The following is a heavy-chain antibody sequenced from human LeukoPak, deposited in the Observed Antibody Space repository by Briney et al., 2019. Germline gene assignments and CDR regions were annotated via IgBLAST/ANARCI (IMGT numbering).Heavy chain of an antibody. J-gene: IGHJ4*02. CDR1: GFSFTNYW. CDR2: IYPGDSDT. D-gene: IGHD6-13*01. V-gene: IGHV5-51*01. CDR3: ARHLTDNSGESSSWSFDY. Sequence: GESLKISCKGSGFSFTNYWIGWVRQMPGKGLEWMGIIYPGDSDTRYSPSFQGQVTISADKSISTAYLQWSSLKASDTAMYYCARHLTDNSGESSSWSFDYWGQGTLVTVSS.